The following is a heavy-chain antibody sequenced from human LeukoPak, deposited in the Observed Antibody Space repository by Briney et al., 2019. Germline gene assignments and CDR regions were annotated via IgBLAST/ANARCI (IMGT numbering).Heavy chain of an antibody. CDR3: ARPSGVIGAI. D-gene: IGHD3-10*01. J-gene: IGHJ4*02. CDR1: GYTFTDQW. Sequence: GESLKISCQASGYTFTDQWIAWVRQKSGSGLEWMGIIYPRDSDTRYSPSFQGHVTISADTSINTAYLEWSRLEASDTATYYSARPSGVIGAIWGQGTLVTVSS. V-gene: IGHV5-51*01. CDR2: IYPRDSDT.